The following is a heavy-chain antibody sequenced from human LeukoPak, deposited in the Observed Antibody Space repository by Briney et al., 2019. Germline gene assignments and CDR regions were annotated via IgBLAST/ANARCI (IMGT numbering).Heavy chain of an antibody. Sequence: ASVTVSCKASRYTFTSYGISWVRQAPGQGLEWMGWISAYNGNTNYVQKLQGRVTMTTDTSTSTAYMELSSLRSDDTAVYYCARDLKKYSSDAYYFDYWGQGTLVTVSS. D-gene: IGHD6-19*01. CDR2: ISAYNGNT. CDR3: ARDLKKYSSDAYYFDY. V-gene: IGHV1-18*01. CDR1: RYTFTSYG. J-gene: IGHJ4*02.